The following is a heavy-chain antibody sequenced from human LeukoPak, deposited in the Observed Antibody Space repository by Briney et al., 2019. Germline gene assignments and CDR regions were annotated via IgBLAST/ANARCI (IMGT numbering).Heavy chain of an antibody. CDR3: ARDHGYNFDL. V-gene: IGHV3-74*01. CDR1: GFTFSIHR. J-gene: IGHJ5*01. Sequence: GGSLRLSCAASGFTFSIHRMHSVRQAPGKGLVWVSRVTGDGSSTIYADSVKGRFTISRDNAKNTLFLQMNSLKTEDTAVYYCARDHGYNFDLWGQGTLVTVSS. D-gene: IGHD5-24*01. CDR2: VTGDGSST.